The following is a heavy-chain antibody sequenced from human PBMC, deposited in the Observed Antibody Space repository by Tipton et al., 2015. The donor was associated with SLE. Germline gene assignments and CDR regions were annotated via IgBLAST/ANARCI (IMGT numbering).Heavy chain of an antibody. CDR2: IYPGDSDT. Sequence: VQLVQSGAEVKKPGESLKISCKGSGYSFTSYWIGWVRQMPGKGLEWMGIIYPGDSDTRYSPSFQGQVTISADKSISTAYRQWSSLKASDTAMYYCAGRRGAYDFWSGYYGMDVWGQGTTVTVSS. D-gene: IGHD3-3*01. V-gene: IGHV5-51*03. CDR1: GYSFTSYW. CDR3: AGRRGAYDFWSGYYGMDV. J-gene: IGHJ6*02.